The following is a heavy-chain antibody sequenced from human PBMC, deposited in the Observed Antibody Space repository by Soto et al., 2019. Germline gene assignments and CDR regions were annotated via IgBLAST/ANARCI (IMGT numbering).Heavy chain of an antibody. D-gene: IGHD6-19*01. Sequence: EVQLVQSGGGLVKPGGSLRLSCAASGFTFSSYSMNWVRQAPGKGLEWVSSISGTSSFIYYADSTEGRFTISRDYAQKTLYLQMTILRPEATAVYYCARSEVADRGWGFDYWGPGTLVTVSS. J-gene: IGHJ4*02. CDR2: ISGTSSFI. CDR1: GFTFSSYS. CDR3: ARSEVADRGWGFDY. V-gene: IGHV3-21*01.